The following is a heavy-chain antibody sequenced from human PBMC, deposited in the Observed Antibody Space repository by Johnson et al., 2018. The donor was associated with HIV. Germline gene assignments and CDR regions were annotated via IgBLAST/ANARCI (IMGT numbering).Heavy chain of an antibody. J-gene: IGHJ3*02. CDR3: TRQADI. CDR2: IRSKANSYAT. V-gene: IGHV3-73*01. CDR1: GFTFNSYA. Sequence: VPLVESGGGVVQPGRSLRLSSRASGFTFNSYAIHWVRQAPGKGLEWVGRIRSKANSYATAFAASVKGRFTISRDDSKNTAYLQMNSLKTEDTAVYYCTRQADIWGQGTMVTVSS.